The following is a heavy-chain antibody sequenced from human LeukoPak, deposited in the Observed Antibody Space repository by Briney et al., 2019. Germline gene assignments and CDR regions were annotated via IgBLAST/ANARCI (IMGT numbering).Heavy chain of an antibody. CDR2: IYYSGST. D-gene: IGHD6-19*01. J-gene: IGHJ4*02. V-gene: IGHV4-59*01. Sequence: SETLSLTCTVSGGSISSYYWSWIRQPPGKGLEWIGYIYYSGSTNYNPSLRSRVTISVDTSKNQFSLKLSSVTAADTAVYYCARAEWLGSNFDYWGQGTLVTVSS. CDR1: GGSISSYY. CDR3: ARAEWLGSNFDY.